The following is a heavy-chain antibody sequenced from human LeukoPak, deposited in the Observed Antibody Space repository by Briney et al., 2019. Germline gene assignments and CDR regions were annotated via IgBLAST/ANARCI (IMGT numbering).Heavy chain of an antibody. Sequence: GGSLRLSCSASGFTFSSYAMHWVRQAPGKGLEYVSAISSNGGSTYYADSVKGRFTISRDNTKNTLYLQMSSLRAEDTAVYYCVKGPIAAAGLNWGQGTLVTVSS. CDR3: VKGPIAAAGLN. CDR2: ISSNGGST. V-gene: IGHV3-64D*06. J-gene: IGHJ4*02. CDR1: GFTFSSYA. D-gene: IGHD6-13*01.